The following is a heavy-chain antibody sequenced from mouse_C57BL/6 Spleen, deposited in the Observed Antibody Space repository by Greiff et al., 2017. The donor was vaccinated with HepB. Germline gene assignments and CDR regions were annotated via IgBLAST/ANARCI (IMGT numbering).Heavy chain of an antibody. CDR3: ARSALYYGSSYDWYFDV. D-gene: IGHD1-1*01. Sequence: QVQLKQPGAELVKPGASVKMSCKASGYTFTSYWITWVKQRPGQGLEWIGDIYPGSGSTNYNEKFKSKATLTVDTSSSTAYMQLSSLTSEDSAVYYCARSALYYGSSYDWYFDVWGTGTTVTVSS. J-gene: IGHJ1*03. V-gene: IGHV1-55*01. CDR2: IYPGSGST. CDR1: GYTFTSYW.